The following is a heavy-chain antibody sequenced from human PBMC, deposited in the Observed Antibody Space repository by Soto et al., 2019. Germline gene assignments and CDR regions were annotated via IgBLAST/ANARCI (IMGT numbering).Heavy chain of an antibody. CDR3: ARGPGSTAFDP. CDR2: IYHSGST. CDR1: GYSISSDYS. J-gene: IGHJ5*02. V-gene: IGHV4-38-2*01. Sequence: SETLSLTCAVSGYSISSDYSWGWIRQPPGKGLEWIASIYHSGSTFYNPSLKSRVTISVDMSKNQFSLKLTSVIAADTAMYYCARGPGSTAFDPWGEGTLVTVSS. D-gene: IGHD5-18*01.